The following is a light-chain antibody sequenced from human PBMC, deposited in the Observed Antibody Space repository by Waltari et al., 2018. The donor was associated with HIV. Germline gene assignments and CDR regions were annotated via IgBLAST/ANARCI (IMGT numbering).Light chain of an antibody. Sequence: EIVLTRSPATLSLSPGERATLSCRASQPVAIYLNWYQQKAGQAPRLLIYDASNRAAGIPARFSGSGSGTDFTLTISSLDPEDFAVYYCQQRSDWLWTFGQGTKVEIK. V-gene: IGKV3-11*01. CDR2: DAS. CDR3: QQRSDWLWT. J-gene: IGKJ1*01. CDR1: QPVAIY.